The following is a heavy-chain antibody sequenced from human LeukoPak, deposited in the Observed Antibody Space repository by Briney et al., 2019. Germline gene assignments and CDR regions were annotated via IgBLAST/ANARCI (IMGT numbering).Heavy chain of an antibody. CDR3: ARRYSGYGNAFDI. J-gene: IGHJ3*02. D-gene: IGHD5-12*01. CDR2: IYSSGST. CDR1: GGSISSYY. V-gene: IGHV4-59*08. Sequence: SETLTLTCTVSGGSISSYYWSWIRQPPGKGLEWIGYIYSSGSTNYSPSLKSRVTISVDTSKNQFSLKLYSVTAADTAVYYCARRYSGYGNAFDIWGQGTMVTVSS.